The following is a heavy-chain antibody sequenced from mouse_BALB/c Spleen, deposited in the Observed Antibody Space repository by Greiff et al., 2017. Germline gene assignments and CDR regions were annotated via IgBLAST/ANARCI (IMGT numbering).Heavy chain of an antibody. D-gene: IGHD2-4*01. CDR1: GFTFSSFG. CDR3: ARVVDYDWYFDV. CDR2: ISSGSSTI. Sequence: EVHLVESGGGLVQPGGSRKLSCAASGFTFSSFGMHWVRQAPEKGLEWVAYISSGSSTIYYADTVKGRFTISRDNPKNTLFLQMTSLRSEDTAMYYCARVVDYDWYFDVWGAGTTVTVSS. J-gene: IGHJ1*01. V-gene: IGHV5-17*02.